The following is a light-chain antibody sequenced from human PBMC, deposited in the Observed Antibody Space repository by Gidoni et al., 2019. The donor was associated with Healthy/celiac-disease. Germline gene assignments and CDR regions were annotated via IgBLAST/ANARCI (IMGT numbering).Light chain of an antibody. V-gene: IGKV3-11*01. CDR3: QQRSNWPWT. CDR1: QSVSSY. CDR2: DAS. Sequence: EIVLTQSPATLSLSPRESATLSCRASQSVSSYLAWYQQKPGQAPRLLIYDASNRATGIPARFSGSGSGTDFTLTISSLEPEDFAVYYCQQRSNWPWTFGQGTKVEIK. J-gene: IGKJ1*01.